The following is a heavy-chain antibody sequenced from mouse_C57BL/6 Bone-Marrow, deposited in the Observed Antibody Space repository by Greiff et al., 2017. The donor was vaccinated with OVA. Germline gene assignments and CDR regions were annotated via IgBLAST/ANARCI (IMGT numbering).Heavy chain of an antibody. D-gene: IGHD1-1*01. CDR1: GFSFNTYA. Sequence: EVMLVESGGGLVQPKGSLKLSCAASGFSFNTYAMNWVRQAPGKGLEWVARIRSKSNNYATYYADSVKDRFTISRDDSESMLYLQMNNLKTEDTAMYYCVRSGLRRYRPWYFDVWGTGTTVTVSS. J-gene: IGHJ1*03. CDR2: IRSKSNNYAT. CDR3: VRSGLRRYRPWYFDV. V-gene: IGHV10-1*01.